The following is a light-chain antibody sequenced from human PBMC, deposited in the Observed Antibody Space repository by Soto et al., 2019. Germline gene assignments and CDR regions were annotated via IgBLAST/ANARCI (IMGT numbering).Light chain of an antibody. CDR1: QSVSSSY. V-gene: IGKV3-20*01. CDR2: GAS. J-gene: IGKJ1*01. Sequence: EIVLTQSPDTLSLSPGXRATLSCRASQSVSSSYLAWYQQKPGQAPRLLIYGASSRASGVPDRFSASGSGTDFTLTISRLEPEDFAVYYCQQYGPSLWTFGQGTKVDIK. CDR3: QQYGPSLWT.